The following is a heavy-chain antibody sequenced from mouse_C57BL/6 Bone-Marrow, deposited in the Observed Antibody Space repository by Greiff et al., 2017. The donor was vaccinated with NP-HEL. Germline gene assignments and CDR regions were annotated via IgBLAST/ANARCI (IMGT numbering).Heavy chain of an antibody. CDR1: GYTFTSYW. J-gene: IGHJ4*01. V-gene: IGHV1-74*01. CDR3: AMGYYGSEAMDY. CDR2: IHPSDSDT. Sequence: QVHVKQSGAELVKPGASVKVSCKASGYTFTSYWMHWVKQRPGQGLEWIGRIHPSDSDTNYNQKFKGKATLTVDKSSSTAYMQLSSPTSEDSAVYYCAMGYYGSEAMDYWGQGTSVTVSS. D-gene: IGHD1-1*01.